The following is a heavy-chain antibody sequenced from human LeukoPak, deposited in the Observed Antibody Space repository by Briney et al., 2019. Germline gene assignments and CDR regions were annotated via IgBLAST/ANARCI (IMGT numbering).Heavy chain of an antibody. J-gene: IGHJ5*02. CDR1: GFTFSDYY. Sequence: PGGSLRLSCAASGFTFSDYYMSWIRQAPGKGLEWVSYISSSGSTIYYADSVKGRFTISRDNAKNSLYLQMNSLRAEDTAVYYCARSGWFGELSPNWFDPWGQGTLVTVSS. V-gene: IGHV3-11*01. CDR3: ARSGWFGELSPNWFDP. D-gene: IGHD3-10*01. CDR2: ISSSGSTI.